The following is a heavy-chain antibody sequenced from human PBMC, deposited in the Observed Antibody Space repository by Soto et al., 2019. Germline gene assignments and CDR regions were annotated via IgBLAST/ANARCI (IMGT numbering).Heavy chain of an antibody. CDR1: SIKNGCCC. J-gene: IGHJ4*02. Sequence: SIKNGCCCRPIKRKYAGKGLEWIGYIYYSGSTHHNPSLKSRDTISLDTSKNQFSLILSSVTAADTAVYYCARQKATGTFTSFLAYWGQGTPVTVSS. V-gene: IGHV4-31*02. CDR2: IYYSGST. CDR3: ARQKATGTFTSFLAY. D-gene: IGHD1-1*01.